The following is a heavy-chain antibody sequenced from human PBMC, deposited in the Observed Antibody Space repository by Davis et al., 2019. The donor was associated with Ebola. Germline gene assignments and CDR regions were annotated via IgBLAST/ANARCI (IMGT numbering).Heavy chain of an antibody. D-gene: IGHD6-19*01. V-gene: IGHV4-34*01. J-gene: IGHJ4*02. Sequence: SETLSLTCAVYGGSFSGYYWSWIRQPPGKGLEWIGEIHHSGSTNYNPSLKSRVTISVDTSKNQFSLKLSSVTAADTAVYYCARGAYSSGWFPLDYWGQGTLVTVSS. CDR3: ARGAYSSGWFPLDY. CDR2: IHHSGST. CDR1: GGSFSGYY.